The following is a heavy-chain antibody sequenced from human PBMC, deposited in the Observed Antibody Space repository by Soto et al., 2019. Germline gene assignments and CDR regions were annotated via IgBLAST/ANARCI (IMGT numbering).Heavy chain of an antibody. CDR2: ISSSSSTI. CDR1: RLTSSSYI. J-gene: IGHJ4*02. V-gene: IGHV3-48*02. D-gene: IGHD5-18*01. Sequence: GCLRKSCAAARLTSSSYIMNRLRQAPGKGLEWVSYISSSSSTIYYADSVKGRFTISRDNAKNSLYLQMNSLRDEDTAVYYWATDSGYSYGPIDDWGQGT. CDR3: ATDSGYSYGPIDD.